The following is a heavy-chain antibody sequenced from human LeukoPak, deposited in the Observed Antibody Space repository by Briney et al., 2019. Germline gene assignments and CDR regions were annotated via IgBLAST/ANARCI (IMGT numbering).Heavy chain of an antibody. V-gene: IGHV4-59*08. D-gene: IGHD2-2*01. Sequence: SETLSLTCTVSGGSISNYYWTWIRQPPGKGLEWIAFIYYSGSTKYNPSLKSRFTISVDTSRNQFSLRLTSVTAADTAVYYCARAPPAAHNYYYYYGMDVWGQGTAVTVSS. CDR3: ARAPPAAHNYYYYYGMDV. J-gene: IGHJ6*02. CDR2: IYYSGST. CDR1: GGSISNYY.